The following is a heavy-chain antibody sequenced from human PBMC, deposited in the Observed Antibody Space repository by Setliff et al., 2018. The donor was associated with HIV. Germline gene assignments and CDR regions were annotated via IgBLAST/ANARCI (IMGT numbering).Heavy chain of an antibody. CDR3: ARQQHSSDLKIWNY. Sequence: ETLSLTCTVSGGSITRTSYYWGWIRQPPGKGLEWIGSIYHTGITYDNPSLKSRVTISVDTSKNQFSLKLLSVTAADTAVYYCARQQHSSDLKIWNYWGQGTQVTVSS. D-gene: IGHD6-19*01. CDR2: IYHTGIT. V-gene: IGHV4-39*01. CDR1: GGSITRTSYY. J-gene: IGHJ4*02.